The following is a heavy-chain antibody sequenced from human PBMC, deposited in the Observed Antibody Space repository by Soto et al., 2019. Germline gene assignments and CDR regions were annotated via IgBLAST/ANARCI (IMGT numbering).Heavy chain of an antibody. Sequence: QITLKESGPTLVKPTQTLTLTCTFSGFSLSTSGVGVGWIRQPPGKALEWLALIYWDDDKRYSPSLKSRLTITKDTSKNQVVLTMTNMDPVDTATYYCARSYYDTLTGYILYNWFDPWGQGTLVTVSS. CDR1: GFSLSTSGVG. D-gene: IGHD3-9*01. V-gene: IGHV2-5*02. CDR2: IYWDDDK. CDR3: ARSYYDTLTGYILYNWFDP. J-gene: IGHJ5*02.